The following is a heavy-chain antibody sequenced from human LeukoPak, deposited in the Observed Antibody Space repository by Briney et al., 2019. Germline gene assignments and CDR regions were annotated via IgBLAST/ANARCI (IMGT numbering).Heavy chain of an antibody. CDR2: ISSSDDYR. CDR1: GFTFSSYS. CDR3: ARGVYFFDY. D-gene: IGHD3-10*01. J-gene: IGHJ4*02. Sequence: GGSLRLSCAASGFTFSSYSMNWVRQAPGKGLEWVSSISSSDDYRYYADSVKGRFTISRDNAKNSPYLRMNSLRAEDTAVYYCARGVYFFDYWGQGTLVTVSS. V-gene: IGHV3-21*01.